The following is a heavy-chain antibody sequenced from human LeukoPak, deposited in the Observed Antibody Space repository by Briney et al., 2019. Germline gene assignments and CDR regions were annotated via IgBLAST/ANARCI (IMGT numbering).Heavy chain of an antibody. CDR3: ARVGLDNTGWHISWFDP. J-gene: IGHJ5*02. CDR2: ITTNGAST. Sequence: GGSLRLSCAASGFISSDYYMTWVRQAPGKGLEWISYITTNGASTYYANSVKGRFTISRDNAQNSLFLQMNSLRAEDTAIYYCARVGLDNTGWHISWFDPWGQGTLVTVSS. CDR1: GFISSDYY. V-gene: IGHV3-11*01. D-gene: IGHD6-19*01.